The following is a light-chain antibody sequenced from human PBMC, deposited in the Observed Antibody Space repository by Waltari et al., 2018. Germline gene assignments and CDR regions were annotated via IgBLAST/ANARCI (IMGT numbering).Light chain of an antibody. V-gene: IGKV1-39*01. CDR1: QNIGTY. CDR3: QQSYTTPRT. J-gene: IGKJ1*01. CDR2: AAP. Sequence: DIQMTQSPSSLSASVGDRLTITCRASQNIGTYVKWYRQEPGKAPELLMFAAPNFHVGVPSRFSGGGSGTEFTLTLGRLQPGDFVTYYCQQSYTTPRTFGQGTKVELK.